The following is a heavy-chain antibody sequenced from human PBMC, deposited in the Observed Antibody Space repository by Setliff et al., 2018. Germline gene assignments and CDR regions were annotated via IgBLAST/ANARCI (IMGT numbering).Heavy chain of an antibody. V-gene: IGHV4-34*01. CDR3: ARRDGSIIYREFFDY. CDR1: GESFSNNY. CDR2: SNHGGST. Sequence: SETLSLTCSVYGESFSNNYWSWIRQTPGKGLEWIGESNHGGSTSYHPSLKSRLTISIDTSTNQFSLKLGSVTAADTAVYYCARRDGSIIYREFFDYWGQGALVTVPQ. J-gene: IGHJ4*02. D-gene: IGHD3-10*01.